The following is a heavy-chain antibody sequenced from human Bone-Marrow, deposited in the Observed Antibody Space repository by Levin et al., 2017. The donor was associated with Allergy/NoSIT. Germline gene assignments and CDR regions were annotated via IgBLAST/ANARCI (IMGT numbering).Heavy chain of an antibody. CDR1: GFTFTRYW. Sequence: AGGSLRLSCAAPGFTFTRYWMHWVRQAPGKGLVWVSHINSDGSRTTYADSVKGRFTISRDNAKKTLYLRMDSLRVEDTAVYYCARVVAAINYYGMDVWGQGTTVTVSS. CDR2: INSDGSRT. D-gene: IGHD5-12*01. V-gene: IGHV3-74*01. J-gene: IGHJ6*02. CDR3: ARVVAAINYYGMDV.